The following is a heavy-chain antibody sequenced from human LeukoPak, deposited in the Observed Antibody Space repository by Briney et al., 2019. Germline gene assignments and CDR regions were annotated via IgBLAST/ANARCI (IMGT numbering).Heavy chain of an antibody. D-gene: IGHD6-13*01. J-gene: IGHJ4*02. CDR3: AKPQYDSSWYYFDY. Sequence: GGSLRLSCAASGFTFSTYAMSRVRQAPGKGLEWVSTISGNGVSTYYANSVKGRFTISRDNSKNTLWLQMNGLRAEDTALYYCAKPQYDSSWYYFDYWGQGTLVTVSS. V-gene: IGHV3-23*01. CDR1: GFTFSTYA. CDR2: ISGNGVST.